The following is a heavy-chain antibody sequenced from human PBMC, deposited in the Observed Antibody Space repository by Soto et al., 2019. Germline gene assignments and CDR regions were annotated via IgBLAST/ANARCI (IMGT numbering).Heavy chain of an antibody. CDR2: IKSKTDGGTT. D-gene: IGHD1-20*01. CDR3: TTYNWNNAPAFDI. Sequence: EVQLVESGGGLVKPGGSLRLSCAASGFTFSNAWMSWVRQAPGKGLEWVGRIKSKTDGGTTDYAAPVKGRFTISSDDSKNTLYLQMNSLKTDDTAVYYCTTYNWNNAPAFDIWGQGTMVTVSS. J-gene: IGHJ3*02. V-gene: IGHV3-15*01. CDR1: GFTFSNAW.